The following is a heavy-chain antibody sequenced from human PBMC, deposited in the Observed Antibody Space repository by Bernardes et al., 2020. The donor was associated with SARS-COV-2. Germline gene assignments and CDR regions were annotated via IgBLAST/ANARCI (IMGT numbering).Heavy chain of an antibody. D-gene: IGHD2-21*01. CDR3: ARVGCGGDCYPNPRPYYYYGMDV. J-gene: IGHJ6*02. CDR1: GYTFTKYG. CDR2: ISGYNGNT. V-gene: IGHV1-18*01. Sequence: ASVKVSCKASGYTFTKYGISWVRQAAGHGLEWMGWISGYNGNTYYAQKLQDRVTMTTDTSTSTAHMELRSLRSYDTAVYYCARVGCGGDCYPNPRPYYYYGMDVWGQGTTVTVSS.